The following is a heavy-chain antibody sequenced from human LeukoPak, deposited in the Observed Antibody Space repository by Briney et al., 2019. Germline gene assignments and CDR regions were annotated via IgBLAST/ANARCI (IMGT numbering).Heavy chain of an antibody. V-gene: IGHV4-59*02. CDR2: VHYRGSP. Sequence: PSETLSLTCTVSGGSVTTYYWSWIRQFPGKRLEWIGHVHYRGSPDYNPSLTSRVTISVDTSKNQFSLRLTSVTAADTAVYYCARASVTYYYYYYMDVWGKGTTVTVSS. CDR1: GGSVTTYY. CDR3: ARASVTYYYYYYMDV. D-gene: IGHD4-11*01. J-gene: IGHJ6*03.